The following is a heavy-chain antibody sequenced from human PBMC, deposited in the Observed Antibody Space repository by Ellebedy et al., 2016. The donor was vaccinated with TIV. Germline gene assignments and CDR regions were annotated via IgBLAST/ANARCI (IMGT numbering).Heavy chain of an antibody. CDR2: IKSKTDGGTT. CDR3: TTKVVVVTAIPDWEYFDY. V-gene: IGHV3-15*01. Sequence: PGGSLRLSCAASGFTFSNAWMSWVRQAPGKGLEWVGRIKSKTDGGTTDYAAPVKGRFTISRDDSKNTLYLQMNSLKTEDTAVYYCTTKVVVVTAIPDWEYFDYWGQGTLVTVSS. D-gene: IGHD2-21*02. CDR1: GFTFSNAW. J-gene: IGHJ4*02.